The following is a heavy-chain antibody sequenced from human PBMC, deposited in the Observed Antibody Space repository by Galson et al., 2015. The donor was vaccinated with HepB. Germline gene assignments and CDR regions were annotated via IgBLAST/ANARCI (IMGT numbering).Heavy chain of an antibody. J-gene: IGHJ6*02. CDR1: GYSFSNFW. CDR2: VDVEISYI. Sequence: VKKPGESLRISCQASGYSFSNFWISWVRQVPGKGLEWMGRVDVEISYINYNPSFRGHVTISTDESLATAYLSWNSLKASDTALYYCVRHGDHRLDRFHMEVWGQGSAVTVSS. V-gene: IGHV5-10-1*01. CDR3: VRHGDHRLDRFHMEV. D-gene: IGHD6-19*01.